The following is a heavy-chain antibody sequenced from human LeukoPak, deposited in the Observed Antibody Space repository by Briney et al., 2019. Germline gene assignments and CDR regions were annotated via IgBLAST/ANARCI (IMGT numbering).Heavy chain of an antibody. CDR1: GGSISSYY. CDR2: IYYSGST. J-gene: IGHJ6*02. D-gene: IGHD3-3*01. V-gene: IGHV4-59*12. CDR3: ARGLPDLEWLPEDYYYGMDV. Sequence: KSSETLSLTCTVSGGSISSYYWSWIRQPPGKGLEWIGYIYYSGSTNYNPSLKSRVTISVDTSKNQFSLKLSSVTAADTAAYYCARGLPDLEWLPEDYYYGMDVWGQGTTVTVSS.